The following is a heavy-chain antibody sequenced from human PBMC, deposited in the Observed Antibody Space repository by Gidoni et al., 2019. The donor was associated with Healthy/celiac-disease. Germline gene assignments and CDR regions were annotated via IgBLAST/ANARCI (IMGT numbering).Heavy chain of an antibody. J-gene: IGHJ4*02. D-gene: IGHD1-1*01. V-gene: IGHV4-38-2*01. Sequence: QVQLQESGPGLVKPSETLSLTCAVSGYSISSGYYWGWIRQPPGKGLEWIGSIYHSGSTYYNPSLKRRVTISVDTSKNQFSLKLSSVTAADTAVYYCARGETGTAAADYWGQGTLVTVSS. CDR1: GYSISSGYY. CDR3: ARGETGTAAADY. CDR2: IYHSGST.